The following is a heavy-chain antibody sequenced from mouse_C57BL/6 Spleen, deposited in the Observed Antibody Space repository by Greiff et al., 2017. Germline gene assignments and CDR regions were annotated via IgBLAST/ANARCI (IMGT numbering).Heavy chain of an antibody. CDR3: TREGGLGDAPDY. D-gene: IGHD4-1*01. Sequence: EVMLVESGEGLVKPGGSLKLSCAASGFTFSSYAMSWVRQTPEKRLEWVAYISSGGDYIYSAATVKGRFTISRDNARNTLYLQMSSLKSEDTAMYYCTREGGLGDAPDYWGQGTTLTVSS. J-gene: IGHJ2*01. V-gene: IGHV5-9-1*02. CDR2: ISSGGDYI. CDR1: GFTFSSYA.